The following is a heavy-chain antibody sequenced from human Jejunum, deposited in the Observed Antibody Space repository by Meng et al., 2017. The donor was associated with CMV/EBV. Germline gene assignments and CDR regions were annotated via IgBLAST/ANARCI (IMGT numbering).Heavy chain of an antibody. V-gene: IGHV4-4*07. CDR3: ARGPGASTREGFDY. CDR2: IYTSGST. D-gene: IGHD1-26*01. Sequence: VLPQESGPGMVKSSGTLSLTCFVSAGPISGDYWSWIRRPAGKGLEWIGRIYTSGSTHYNPSLKSRLTMSLDTSKNQFSLNLRSVTAADTATYYCARGPGASTREGFDYWGLGTLVTVSS. J-gene: IGHJ4*02. CDR1: AGPISGDY.